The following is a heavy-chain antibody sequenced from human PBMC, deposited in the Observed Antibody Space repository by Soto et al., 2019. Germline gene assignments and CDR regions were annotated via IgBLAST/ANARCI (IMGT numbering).Heavy chain of an antibody. CDR1: GGSISSYY. D-gene: IGHD3-10*01. V-gene: IGHV4-59*01. J-gene: IGHJ3*02. CDR3: ARIPAVLVRGVIIGDAFDI. CDR2: IYYSGST. Sequence: SETLSLTCTVSGGSISSYYWSWIRQPPGKGLEWIGYIYYSGSTNYNPSLKSRVTISVDTSKNQFSLKLSSVTAADTAVYYCARIPAVLVRGVIIGDAFDIWGQGTMVT.